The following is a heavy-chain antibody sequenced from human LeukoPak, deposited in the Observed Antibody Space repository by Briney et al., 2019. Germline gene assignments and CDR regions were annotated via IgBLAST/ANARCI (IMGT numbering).Heavy chain of an antibody. V-gene: IGHV1-18*04. CDR2: ISAYNGNT. CDR3: ARVGGSGSYYNRLYYYYYMDV. J-gene: IGHJ6*03. CDR1: GYIFTSYG. D-gene: IGHD3-10*01. Sequence: ASVKVSCKASGYIFTSYGISWVRQAPGQGLEWMGWISAYNGNTNYAQKLQGRVTMTTDTSTSTAYMELRSLRSDDTAVYYCARVGGSGSYYNRLYYYYYMDVWGKGTTVTISS.